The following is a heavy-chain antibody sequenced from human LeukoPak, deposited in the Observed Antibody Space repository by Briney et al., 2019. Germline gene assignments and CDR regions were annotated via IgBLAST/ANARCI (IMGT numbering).Heavy chain of an antibody. CDR3: ARVLYGGDYPFGY. CDR1: GYTFTSYG. J-gene: IGHJ4*02. D-gene: IGHD2-21*01. V-gene: IGHV1-46*01. Sequence: ASVKVSCKASGYTFTSYGISWVRQAPGQGLEWMGVINPSGGSTSYAQKFQGRVTMTRDTSTSTVYMELSSLRSEDTAVYYCARVLYGGDYPFGYWGQGTLVTVSS. CDR2: INPSGGST.